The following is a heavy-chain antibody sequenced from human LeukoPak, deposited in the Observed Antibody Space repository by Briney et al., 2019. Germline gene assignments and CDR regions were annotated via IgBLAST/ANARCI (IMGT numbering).Heavy chain of an antibody. D-gene: IGHD3-10*01. V-gene: IGHV3-30*02. CDR2: IRYDGSNE. J-gene: IGHJ6*03. CDR3: AKDGVWIGEKKANMDI. Sequence: GGSLRLSCAASGFTFSSYGMHWVRQASGKGLEWVSFIRYDGSNEYYADSVRGRFTISRDNSRNTLYLQMNSLRAEDTAVYYCAKDGVWIGEKKANMDIWGKGTTV. CDR1: GFTFSSYG.